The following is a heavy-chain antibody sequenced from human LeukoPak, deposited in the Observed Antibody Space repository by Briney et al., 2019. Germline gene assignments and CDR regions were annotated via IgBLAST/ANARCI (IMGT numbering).Heavy chain of an antibody. CDR3: AREYYYGMDV. Sequence: ASVKVSCKASGYTFTRYGITWVRQAPGQGLEWMGWINPNSGGTNYAQKFQGWVTMTRDTSISTAYMELSRLRSDDTAVYYCAREYYYGMDVWGQGTTVTVSS. CDR2: INPNSGGT. V-gene: IGHV1-2*04. CDR1: GYTFTRYG. J-gene: IGHJ6*02.